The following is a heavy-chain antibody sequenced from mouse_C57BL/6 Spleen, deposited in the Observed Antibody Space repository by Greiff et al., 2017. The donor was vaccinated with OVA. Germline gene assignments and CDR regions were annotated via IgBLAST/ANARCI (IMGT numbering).Heavy chain of an antibody. V-gene: IGHV1-69*01. CDR2: IDPSDSYT. CDR1: GYTFTSYW. CDR3: ARSVYDYEDWFAY. J-gene: IGHJ3*01. Sequence: QVQLQQPGAELVMPGASVKLSCKASGYTFTSYWMHWVKQRPGQGLEWIGEIDPSDSYTNYNQKFKGKSTLTVDKSSSTAYMQLSSLTSEDSAVYYCARSVYDYEDWFAYWGQGTLVTVSA. D-gene: IGHD2-4*01.